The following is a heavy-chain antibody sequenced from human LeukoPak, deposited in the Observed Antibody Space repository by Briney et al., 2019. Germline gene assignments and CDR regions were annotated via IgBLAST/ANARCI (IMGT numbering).Heavy chain of an antibody. CDR2: IDPSDSYT. J-gene: IGHJ4*02. CDR3: ARDFIRGASDY. Sequence: GRIDPSDSYTNYSPSFQGHVTISADKSISTAYLQWSSLKASDTAMYYCARDFIRGASDYWGQGALVTVSS. V-gene: IGHV5-10-1*01. D-gene: IGHD1-26*01.